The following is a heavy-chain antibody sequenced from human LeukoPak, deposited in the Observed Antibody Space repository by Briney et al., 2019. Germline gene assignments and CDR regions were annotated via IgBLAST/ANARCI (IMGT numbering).Heavy chain of an antibody. Sequence: GGSLRLSCAASGFTFSSYWMSCVCQAPGKGLWWVSNIKPDGSERYYMEPVKGRFTISRDNAKNSLYLQVNSLRAEDTAVYYCARAPTVATIGDYWGQGTLVTVSS. CDR3: ARAPTVATIGDY. D-gene: IGHD5-12*01. J-gene: IGHJ4*02. CDR1: GFTFSSYW. CDR2: IKPDGSER. V-gene: IGHV3-7*01.